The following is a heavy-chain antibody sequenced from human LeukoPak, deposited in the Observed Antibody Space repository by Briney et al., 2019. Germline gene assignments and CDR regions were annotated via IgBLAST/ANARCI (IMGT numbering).Heavy chain of an antibody. V-gene: IGHV1-46*01. CDR2: INPSGGNT. Sequence: RASVKVSCTASGYIFTSFYMHWVRQAPGQGLEWMGIINPSGGNTGYAQKFQGRVTMTRNTSISTAYMELSSLRSEDTAVYYCAFGGYYYYGMDVWGQGTTVTVSS. D-gene: IGHD3-10*01. CDR3: AFGGYYYYGMDV. CDR1: GYIFTSFY. J-gene: IGHJ6*02.